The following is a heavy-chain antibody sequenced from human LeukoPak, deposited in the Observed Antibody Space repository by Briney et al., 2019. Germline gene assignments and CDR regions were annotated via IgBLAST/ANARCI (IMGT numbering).Heavy chain of an antibody. CDR1: GYTFTSYY. D-gene: IGHD5-12*01. V-gene: IGHV1-46*01. CDR3: ARLGATILDY. CDR2: INPSGGGT. J-gene: IGHJ4*02. Sequence: ASVKVSCKASGYTFTSYYMHWVRQAPGQGLEWMGIINPSGGGTSYAQKLQGRVTMTTDTSTSTAYMELRSLRSDDTAVYYCARLGATILDYWGQGTLVTVSS.